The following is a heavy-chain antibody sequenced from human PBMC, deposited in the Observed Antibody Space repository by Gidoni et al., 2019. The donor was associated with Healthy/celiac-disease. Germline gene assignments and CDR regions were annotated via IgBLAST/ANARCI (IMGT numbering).Heavy chain of an antibody. D-gene: IGHD2-8*01. J-gene: IGHJ5*02. V-gene: IGHV3-21*01. CDR3: ARDADNGFDP. CDR2: ISSSSSYI. Sequence: EVQLVESGGGLVKPGGSLRLSCSASGFTFSSYSMNWVRQAPGKGLEWVSSISSSSSYIYYADSVKGRFTISRDNAKNSLYLQMNSLRAEDTAVYYCARDADNGFDPWGQGTLVTVSS. CDR1: GFTFSSYS.